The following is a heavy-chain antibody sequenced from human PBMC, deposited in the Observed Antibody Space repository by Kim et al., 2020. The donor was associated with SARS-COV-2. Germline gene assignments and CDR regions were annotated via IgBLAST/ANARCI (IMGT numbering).Heavy chain of an antibody. V-gene: IGHV3-7*05. CDR3: ARNHWYYFDY. D-gene: IGHD2-8*02. J-gene: IGHJ4*02. CDR2: IKQDGSEK. CDR1: GFTFSGHY. Sequence: GGSLSLSCADSGFTFSGHYMTWVRQAPGKGLEWVANIKQDGSEKLYVDSVKGRLTISRDNAKKPLYLQMNSLRAEDTAMYYCARNHWYYFDYWGQGTLVTVSS.